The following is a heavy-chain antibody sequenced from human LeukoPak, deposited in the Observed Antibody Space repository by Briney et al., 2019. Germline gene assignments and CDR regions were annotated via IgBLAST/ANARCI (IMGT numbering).Heavy chain of an antibody. CDR2: ISISGSTI. V-gene: IGHV3-48*03. CDR3: ARGGSSGYYYNAFDI. D-gene: IGHD3-22*01. Sequence: GGSLRLSCAVSGFTVSSFEMNWVRQAPGKGLGWVSYISISGSTIYADPVKGRFTISRDNAKNSVHLQMNSLTAEDTAVYYCARGGSSGYYYNAFDIWGQGTMVTASS. CDR1: GFTVSSFE. J-gene: IGHJ3*02.